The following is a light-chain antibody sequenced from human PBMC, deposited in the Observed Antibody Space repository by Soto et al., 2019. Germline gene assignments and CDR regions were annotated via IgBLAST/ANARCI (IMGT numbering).Light chain of an antibody. Sequence: ELVLTQSPATLSASPGERATLSCRASESVGSNLAWYQQKPGQAPRLLIYGASTRAIGIPIRFSGSGSGTEFTLNISSLQSEDFAAYYCQQYEKWWTFGQGTKVDIK. V-gene: IGKV3-15*01. CDR3: QQYEKWWT. J-gene: IGKJ1*01. CDR1: ESVGSN. CDR2: GAS.